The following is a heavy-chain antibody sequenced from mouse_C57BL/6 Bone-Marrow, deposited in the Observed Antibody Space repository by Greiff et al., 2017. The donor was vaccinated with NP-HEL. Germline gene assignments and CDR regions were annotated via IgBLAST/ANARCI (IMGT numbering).Heavy chain of an antibody. Sequence: VHLKQSGAELVRPGASVKLSCTASGFNIKDDYMHWVKQRPEQGLEWIGWIDPENGDTEYASKFQGKATITADTSSNTAYLQLSSLTSEDTAVYYCTTWGSLWYFDYWGQGTTLTVSS. D-gene: IGHD6-2*01. CDR1: GFNIKDDY. V-gene: IGHV14-4*01. CDR2: IDPENGDT. CDR3: TTWGSLWYFDY. J-gene: IGHJ2*01.